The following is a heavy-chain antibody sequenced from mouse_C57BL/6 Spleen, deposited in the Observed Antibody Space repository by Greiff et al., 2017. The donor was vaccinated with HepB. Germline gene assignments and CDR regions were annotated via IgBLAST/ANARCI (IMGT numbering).Heavy chain of an antibody. CDR1: GYTFTDYE. D-gene: IGHD2-4*01. CDR3: TRGYDYDGAMDY. Sequence: VQLQQSGAELVRPGASVTLSCKASGYTFTDYEMHWVKQTPVHGLEWIGAIDPETGGTAYNQKFKGKAILTADKSSSTAYMELRSLTSEDSAVYYCTRGYDYDGAMDYWGQGTSVTVSS. V-gene: IGHV1-15*01. CDR2: IDPETGGT. J-gene: IGHJ4*01.